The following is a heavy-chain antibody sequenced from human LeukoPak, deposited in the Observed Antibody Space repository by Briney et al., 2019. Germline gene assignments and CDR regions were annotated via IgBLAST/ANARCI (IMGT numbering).Heavy chain of an antibody. Sequence: SETLSLTCTVSGGSISSGDYYWNWIHQPPGKGLEWIAYMYYSGSTYYNPSLKSRVTMSADTSKNQLSLKLSSVTAADTAVYYCARPYYYDSRIDPWGQGILVTVSS. CDR1: GGSISSGDYY. V-gene: IGHV4-30-4*01. CDR2: MYYSGST. D-gene: IGHD3-22*01. CDR3: ARPYYYDSRIDP. J-gene: IGHJ5*02.